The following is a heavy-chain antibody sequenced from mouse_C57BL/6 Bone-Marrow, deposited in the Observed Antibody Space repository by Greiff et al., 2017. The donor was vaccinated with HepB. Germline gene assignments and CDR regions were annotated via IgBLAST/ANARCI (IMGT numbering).Heavy chain of an antibody. D-gene: IGHD1-1*01. CDR2: ISSGSSTI. CDR1: GFTFSDYG. V-gene: IGHV5-17*01. CDR3: ARRTLYSWFAY. J-gene: IGHJ3*01. Sequence: EVKVVDSGGGLVKPGGSLKLSCAASGFTFSDYGMHWVRQAPEKGLEWVAYISSGSSTIYYADTVKVRFTISRDNAKNTLFLQMTSLRSEDTAMYYCARRTLYSWFAYWGQGTLVTVSA.